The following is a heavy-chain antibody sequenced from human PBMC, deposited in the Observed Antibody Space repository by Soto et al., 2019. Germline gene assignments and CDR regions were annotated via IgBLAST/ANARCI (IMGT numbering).Heavy chain of an antibody. CDR3: AREYSYDILGAYPLNYAFDI. CDR2: SSAHNGDT. CDR1: GYIYTCCG. J-gene: IGHJ3*02. D-gene: IGHD3-9*01. V-gene: IGHV1-18*01. Sequence: ASVKVSSKASGYIYTCCGISWVRQSPGQGLEWMGWSSAHNGDTKYAQMFQGRVTMTTDTSTSTAYMELRSLRSDDTALYYCAREYSYDILGAYPLNYAFDIWGQGTMVTV.